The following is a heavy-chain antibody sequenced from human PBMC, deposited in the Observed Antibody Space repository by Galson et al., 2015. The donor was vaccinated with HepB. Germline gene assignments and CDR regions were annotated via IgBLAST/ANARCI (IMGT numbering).Heavy chain of an antibody. CDR3: AITLSSGAYDY. J-gene: IGHJ4*02. Sequence: SLRLSCAASGFTVSSNYMSWVRQAPGKGLEWVSVIYSGGSTYYADSVKGRFIISRDNSKNTLYLQMNSLRAEDTAVYYCAITLSSGAYDYWGQGTLVTVSS. V-gene: IGHV3-66*02. CDR1: GFTVSSNY. D-gene: IGHD2-15*01. CDR2: IYSGGST.